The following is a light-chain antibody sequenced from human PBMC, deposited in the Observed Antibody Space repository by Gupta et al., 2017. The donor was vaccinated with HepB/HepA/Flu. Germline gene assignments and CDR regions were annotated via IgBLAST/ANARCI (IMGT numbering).Light chain of an antibody. V-gene: IGKV3-11*01. CDR1: QFVTNY. Sequence: ETVLTHSPATLSLSPGESATLSCTASQFVTNYISWYQQIPGQAPRLIIYDVSISAPGIPARFSGSWSGTDFTLTITNLEPEDVAVYYCQQRGFFGGGTKVEIK. CDR3: QQRGF. J-gene: IGKJ4*01. CDR2: DVS.